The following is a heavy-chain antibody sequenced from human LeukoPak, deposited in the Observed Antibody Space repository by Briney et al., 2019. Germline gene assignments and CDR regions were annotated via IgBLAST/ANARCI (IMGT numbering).Heavy chain of an antibody. D-gene: IGHD4-17*01. CDR2: ISGSGGST. J-gene: IGHJ4*02. CDR3: AKDKDGEEYYFDY. CDR1: GFTFSSYA. V-gene: IGHV3-23*01. Sequence: PGRSLRLSCAASGFTFSSYAMSWVRQAPGKGLEWVSAISGSGGSTYYADSVKGRFTISRDKSKNTLYLQMNSLRAEDTAVYYCAKDKDGEEYYFDYWGQGTLVTVSS.